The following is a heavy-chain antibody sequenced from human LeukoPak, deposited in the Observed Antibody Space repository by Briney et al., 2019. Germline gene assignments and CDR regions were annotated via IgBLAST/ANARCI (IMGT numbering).Heavy chain of an antibody. J-gene: IGHJ4*02. CDR2: IRYDGSNK. V-gene: IGHV3-30*02. D-gene: IGHD2-21*01. CDR1: GFTFSSYG. Sequence: GGSLRLSCAASGFTFSSYGMHWVRQAPGKGLEWVAFIRYDGSNKYYADSVKGRLTISRDNSKNTLYLQMNSLRAEDTAIYYCAKDICGGDCYPHGGYWGQGALVTVSS. CDR3: AKDICGGDCYPHGGY.